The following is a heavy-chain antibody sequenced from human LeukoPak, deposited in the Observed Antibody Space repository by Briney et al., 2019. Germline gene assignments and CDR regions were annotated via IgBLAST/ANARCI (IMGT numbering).Heavy chain of an antibody. CDR3: SRGKGYSYGYRGYFDY. CDR1: GGSFSGYY. D-gene: IGHD5-18*01. Sequence: SETLSLTCAVYGGSFSGYYWSWIRQPPGKGLEWIGEINHSGSTNYNPALKSRVTISVDTSKNHFSLMLSSVTAADTAVYYCSRGKGYSYGYRGYFDYWGQGTLVTVSS. V-gene: IGHV4-34*01. J-gene: IGHJ4*02. CDR2: INHSGST.